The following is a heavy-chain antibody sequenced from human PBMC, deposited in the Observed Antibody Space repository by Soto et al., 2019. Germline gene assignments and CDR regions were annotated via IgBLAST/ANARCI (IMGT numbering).Heavy chain of an antibody. V-gene: IGHV4-34*01. CDR3: ARRYCSGGSSPRRYFDY. D-gene: IGHD2-15*01. J-gene: IGHJ4*02. CDR2: INHSGST. CDR1: GGSFSGYY. Sequence: QVQLQQWGAGLLKPSETLSLTCAVYGGSFSGYYWSWIRQPPGKGLEWIGEINHSGSTNYNPSLKSRVTISVDTSKTQFSLKLSSGTAADTAVYSWARRYCSGGSSPRRYFDYWGQGTLVTVSS.